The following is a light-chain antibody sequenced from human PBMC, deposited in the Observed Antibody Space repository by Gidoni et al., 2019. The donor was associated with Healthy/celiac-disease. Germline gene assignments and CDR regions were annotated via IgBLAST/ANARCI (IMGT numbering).Light chain of an antibody. Sequence: DIVIPQSPLSLPVTPGEPSSISCRSSQSLLHSNGYNYLDWYLQKPGQAPQLLIYLGSNRASGVPDRFSGSGSGTDFTLKISRVEAEDVGVYYCMQALQTPPTFGQGTKVEIK. CDR1: QSLLHSNGYNY. CDR2: LGS. J-gene: IGKJ1*01. CDR3: MQALQTPPT. V-gene: IGKV2-28*01.